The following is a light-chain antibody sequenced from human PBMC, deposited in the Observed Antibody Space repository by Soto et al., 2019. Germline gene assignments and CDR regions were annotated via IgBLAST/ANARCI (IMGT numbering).Light chain of an antibody. J-gene: IGKJ2*03. V-gene: IGKV1-6*01. Sequence: AIQMTQSPSSLSASVGDRVTITCRASQGIRNDLGWYQQKPGKAPKLLIYSASSLESGVPSRFSGSGSGTDFTLTITSLQPEDFATYYCQHQSYRLGQGTRLEIK. CDR2: SAS. CDR3: QHQSYR. CDR1: QGIRND.